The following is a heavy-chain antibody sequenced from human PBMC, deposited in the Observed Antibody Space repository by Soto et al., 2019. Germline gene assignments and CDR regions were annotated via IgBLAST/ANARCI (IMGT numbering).Heavy chain of an antibody. CDR2: IYPGDTT. Sequence: SLRLSCAASGFTFSSYSMNWVRQAPGKGLEWVSVIYPGDTTFYADSVKGRFTISRDNSKNTLYLQMNSLRAEDTAVYYCHGYGYWGQGTLVTVSS. CDR3: HGYGY. D-gene: IGHD5-12*01. V-gene: IGHV3-53*01. J-gene: IGHJ4*02. CDR1: GFTFSSYS.